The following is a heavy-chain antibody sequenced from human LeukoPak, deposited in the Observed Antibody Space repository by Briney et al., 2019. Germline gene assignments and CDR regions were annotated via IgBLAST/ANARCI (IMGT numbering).Heavy chain of an antibody. J-gene: IGHJ4*02. Sequence: ASVKVSCKVSGYTLTELSMHWVRQAPVKGLEWMGGFDPEDGETIYAQKFQGRVTMTEDTSTDTAYMELSRLRSEDTAVYYCATVEMATNLEFDYWGQGTLVTVSS. CDR1: GYTLTELS. CDR2: FDPEDGET. V-gene: IGHV1-24*01. CDR3: ATVEMATNLEFDY. D-gene: IGHD5-24*01.